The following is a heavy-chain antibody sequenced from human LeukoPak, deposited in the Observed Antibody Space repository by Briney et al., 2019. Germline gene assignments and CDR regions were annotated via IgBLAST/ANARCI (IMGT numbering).Heavy chain of an antibody. D-gene: IGHD6-13*01. Sequence: ASVKVSCKASGYIFTSYGITWVRQAPGQGLGWMGWINTYNGNTNYAQKVQGRVTMTTDTSTRTAYMELRSLRSDDTAIYYCARDLVSGNGYTSSCYYWGQGTLVTVSS. V-gene: IGHV1-18*01. CDR2: INTYNGNT. CDR3: ARDLVSGNGYTSSCYY. J-gene: IGHJ4*02. CDR1: GYIFTSYG.